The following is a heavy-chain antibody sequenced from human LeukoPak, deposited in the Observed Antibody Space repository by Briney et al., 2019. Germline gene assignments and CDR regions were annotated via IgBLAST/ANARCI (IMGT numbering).Heavy chain of an antibody. V-gene: IGHV5-51*01. D-gene: IGHD3-3*01. CDR1: GYSFTSYW. Sequence: GESLQISCKGSGYSFTSYWIGWVRQMPGKGLEWMGIIYPGDSDTRYSPSFQGQVTISADKSISTAYLQWSSLKASDTAMYYSARLYYDFRSGERDPAYYFDYWGQGTLVTVSS. CDR3: ARLYYDFRSGERDPAYYFDY. J-gene: IGHJ4*02. CDR2: IYPGDSDT.